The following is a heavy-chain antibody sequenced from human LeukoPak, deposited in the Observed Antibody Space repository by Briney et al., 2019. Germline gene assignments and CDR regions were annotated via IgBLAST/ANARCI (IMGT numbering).Heavy chain of an antibody. Sequence: GGALRLSCADSVFTFSRYWMHWVRQTPGKGLVWVSCISADVSVTRYTDSVKGRFTISRDNTKSTLYLQMHSLRAEDTAVYYCATAGGDGSRMGFDPWGQGTLVTVSS. D-gene: IGHD2-15*01. V-gene: IGHV3-74*01. CDR3: ATAGGDGSRMGFDP. J-gene: IGHJ5*02. CDR1: VFTFSRYW. CDR2: ISADVSVT.